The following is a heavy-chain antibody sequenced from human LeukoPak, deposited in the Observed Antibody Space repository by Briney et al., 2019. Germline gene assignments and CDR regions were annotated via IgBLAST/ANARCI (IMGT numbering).Heavy chain of an antibody. V-gene: IGHV3-23*01. D-gene: IGHD1-14*01. Sequence: PGGSLRLSCAASGLTFSSYAMSWVRQAPGKGLEWVSAISGSGDRTYYADSVKGRFTISRDNSKNTLYLQMNSLRAEDTAVYYYAKDNGDHLFDYWGQGTLVTVSS. CDR2: ISGSGDRT. CDR3: AKDNGDHLFDY. J-gene: IGHJ4*02. CDR1: GLTFSSYA.